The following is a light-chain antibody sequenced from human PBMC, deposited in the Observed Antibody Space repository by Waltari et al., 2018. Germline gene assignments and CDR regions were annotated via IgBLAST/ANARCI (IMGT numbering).Light chain of an antibody. CDR2: GVS. Sequence: QSALTQPPSASGSPGQSVTISCTGTSSAVGGYNYVPWYQQHPGKAPTVMIFGVSKRPSGVPDRFSGPKSGNTASLTVSGLQAEDEADYFCSSYAGSDNPNVVFGGGTKLIVL. CDR3: SSYAGSDNPNVV. J-gene: IGLJ2*01. CDR1: SSAVGGYNY. V-gene: IGLV2-8*01.